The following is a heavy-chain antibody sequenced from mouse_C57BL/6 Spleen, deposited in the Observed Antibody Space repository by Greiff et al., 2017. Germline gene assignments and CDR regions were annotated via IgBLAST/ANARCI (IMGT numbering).Heavy chain of an antibody. J-gene: IGHJ4*01. CDR1: GYTFTSYW. D-gene: IGHD3-1*01. CDR2: IDPSDSET. V-gene: IGHV1-52*01. CDR3: ARWATAMDY. Sequence: QVQLQQPGAELVRPGSSVELSCKASGYTFTSYWMHWVKQRPIQGLEWIGNIDPSDSETHYNQKFKDKATLTVDKSSSTAYMQLSSLTSEDSAVYYCARWATAMDYWGQGTSVTVSS.